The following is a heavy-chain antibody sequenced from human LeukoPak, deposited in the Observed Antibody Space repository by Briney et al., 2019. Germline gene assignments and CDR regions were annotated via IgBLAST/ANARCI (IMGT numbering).Heavy chain of an antibody. CDR2: INSDGSRT. CDR1: GFTFSSYW. V-gene: IGHV3-74*01. D-gene: IGHD2-21*02. Sequence: GGSLRLSCAASGFTFSSYWMHWVRQAPGKGLVWVSRINSDGSRTTYADSVKGRFTISRDNAKNTLYLQMNSLRAEDTAVYYCAKDQYFVTGYYSHMDVWGKGTTVTISS. J-gene: IGHJ6*03. CDR3: AKDQYFVTGYYSHMDV.